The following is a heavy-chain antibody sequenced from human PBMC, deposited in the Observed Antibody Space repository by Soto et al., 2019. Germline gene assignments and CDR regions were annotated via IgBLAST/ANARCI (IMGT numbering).Heavy chain of an antibody. J-gene: IGHJ6*02. CDR3: ARGGSGYHTGRGFAGTMDV. Sequence: QAQVVQSGDEVKKPGASVKVSCKASGYIFTGYGISWVRQAPGQGLEWMGWISPYNGHTEFAQRLQGRLTLTTDTSTTTTFMELSNLRSDDTAVYYCARGGSGYHTGRGFAGTMDVWGQGTTVTFSS. CDR1: GYIFTGYG. V-gene: IGHV1-18*04. CDR2: ISPYNGHT. D-gene: IGHD3-22*01.